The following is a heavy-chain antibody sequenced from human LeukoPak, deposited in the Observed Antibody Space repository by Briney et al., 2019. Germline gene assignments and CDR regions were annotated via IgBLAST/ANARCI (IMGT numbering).Heavy chain of an antibody. D-gene: IGHD4-23*01. V-gene: IGHV2-70*04. Sequence: SGPTLVNPTQTLTLTCTFSRFSLSTPGIRLSWIRQPPGKALEWHSRNEWDDDKFYSTSLKARPTISKDTSKNQVVLTMTNMDPVDTATYYCARTSDYGGNIMGFDYWGQGTLVTVSS. CDR3: ARTSDYGGNIMGFDY. J-gene: IGHJ4*02. CDR1: RFSLSTPGIR. CDR2: NEWDDDK.